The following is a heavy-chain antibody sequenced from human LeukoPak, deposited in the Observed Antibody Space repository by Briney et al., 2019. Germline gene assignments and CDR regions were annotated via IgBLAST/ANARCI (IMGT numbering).Heavy chain of an antibody. CDR2: INHSGST. D-gene: IGHD6-19*01. CDR3: ARVSSGWPTRYYYYYGMDV. V-gene: IGHV4-34*01. Sequence: SETLSLTCAVYGGSFGGYYWSWIRQPPGKGLEWIGEINHSGSTNYNPSLKSRVTISVDTSKNQFSLKLSSVTAADTAVYYCARVSSGWPTRYYYYYGMDVWGQGTTVTVSS. CDR1: GGSFGGYY. J-gene: IGHJ6*02.